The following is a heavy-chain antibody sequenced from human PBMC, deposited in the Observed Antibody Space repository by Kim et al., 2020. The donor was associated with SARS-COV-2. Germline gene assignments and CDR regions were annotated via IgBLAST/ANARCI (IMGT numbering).Heavy chain of an antibody. CDR3: AITYSYGVDY. V-gene: IGHV1-69*02. Sequence: IANTAQKFQGRVTITADKSTSTAYMELSSLRSEDTAVYYCAITYSYGVDYWGQGTLVTVSS. CDR2: IA. D-gene: IGHD5-18*01. J-gene: IGHJ4*02.